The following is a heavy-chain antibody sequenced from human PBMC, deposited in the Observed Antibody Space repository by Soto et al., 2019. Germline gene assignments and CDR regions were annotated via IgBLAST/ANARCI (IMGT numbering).Heavy chain of an antibody. CDR3: SRRPHLADNVELDY. Sequence: QVQLVQSGAEVKKPGASVTVSCKASGYTFTNYGINWVRQAPGQGLEWMGWISAYSVHTNYAQKLQDRVTMTTDTSTSTAYMELRSLRSDDTAVYYCSRRPHLADNVELDYWGQGTLVTVSS. V-gene: IGHV1-18*01. CDR1: GYTFTNYG. CDR2: ISAYSVHT. D-gene: IGHD6-19*01. J-gene: IGHJ4*02.